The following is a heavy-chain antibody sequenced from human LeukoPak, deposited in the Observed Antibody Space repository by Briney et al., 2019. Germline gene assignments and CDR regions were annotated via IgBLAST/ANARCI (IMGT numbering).Heavy chain of an antibody. CDR1: GGSFSGYY. CDR2: INHSGST. J-gene: IGHJ4*02. CDR3: ARDLTIFGVVIRYFDY. V-gene: IGHV4-34*01. D-gene: IGHD3-3*01. Sequence: KSSETLSLTCVVYGGSFSGYYWSWIRQPPGKGLEWIGEINHSGSTNYNPSLKSRVTISVDTSKNQFSLKLSSVTAADTAVYYCARDLTIFGVVIRYFDYWGQGTLVTVSS.